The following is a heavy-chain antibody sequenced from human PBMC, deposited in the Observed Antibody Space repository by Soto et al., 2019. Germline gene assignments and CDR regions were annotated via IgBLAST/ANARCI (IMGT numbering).Heavy chain of an antibody. CDR2: FHNNGNT. D-gene: IGHD2-8*01. CDR3: ATVALYFDS. V-gene: IGHV4-59*02. Sequence: QVQLQESGPGLVKPSETLSLTCTVSTGSVSPYSWSWIRQTPERGLEWIGYFHNNGNTNYNPSLRGRVTVSLDASTNEVSLRLTSVTAAVTAVYHCATVALYFDSWGQGTLVTVSS. CDR1: TGSVSPYS. J-gene: IGHJ4*02.